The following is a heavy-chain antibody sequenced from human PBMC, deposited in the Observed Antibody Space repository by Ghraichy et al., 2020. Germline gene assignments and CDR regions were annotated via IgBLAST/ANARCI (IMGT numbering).Heavy chain of an antibody. D-gene: IGHD1-26*01. CDR2: LNWNGDST. CDR1: GFIFDDYG. CDR3: AKSRGLSGSDFDS. Sequence: LSLTCAASGFIFDDYGMSWVREVPGKGLEWVCGLNWNGDSTGYVDSVKGRFTISRDNAKNYLYVQMDNLRAEDTALYYCAKSRGLSGSDFDSWGQGTQVTVSS. J-gene: IGHJ4*02. V-gene: IGHV3-20*04.